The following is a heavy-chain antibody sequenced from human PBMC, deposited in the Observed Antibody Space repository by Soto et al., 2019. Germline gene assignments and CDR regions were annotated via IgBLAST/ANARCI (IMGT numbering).Heavy chain of an antibody. Sequence: QVQLVQSGAEVKKSGASVKVSCKASGYSFTSYDINWVRQATGQGLEWMGWMNPNSGNTGYAKKFQDRVTMTRDTSVNTAYLELSSLRSEDTAVYYCAGPPYHYDSSGYVFGMDVWGQGTTVTVSS. CDR1: GYSFTSYD. CDR2: MNPNSGNT. CDR3: AGPPYHYDSSGYVFGMDV. J-gene: IGHJ6*02. D-gene: IGHD3-22*01. V-gene: IGHV1-8*01.